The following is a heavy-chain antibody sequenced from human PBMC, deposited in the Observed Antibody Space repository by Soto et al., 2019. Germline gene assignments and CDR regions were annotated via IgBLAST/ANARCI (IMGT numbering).Heavy chain of an antibody. Sequence: SETLSLTCTVSGDSIGGVGYWSWIHQFPGRGLEWIGCISSSGSTYYNPALNNRISLSLDTSQNQFSLKLLSVTAADTAIYYCARSGVTGIVIPSHWFDPWGQGTLVTVSS. CDR1: GDSIGGVGY. CDR2: ISSSGST. J-gene: IGHJ5*02. D-gene: IGHD2-21*02. V-gene: IGHV4-31*03. CDR3: ARSGVTGIVIPSHWFDP.